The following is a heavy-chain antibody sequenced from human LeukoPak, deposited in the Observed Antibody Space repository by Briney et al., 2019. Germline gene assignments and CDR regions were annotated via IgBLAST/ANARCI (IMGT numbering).Heavy chain of an antibody. CDR1: GYTFTSYG. Sequence: ASVEVSCKASGYTFTSYGISWVRQAPGQGLEWMGWISAYNGNTNYAQKLQSRVTMTTDTSTSTAYMELRSLRSDDTAVYYCARDLGDIVATIPDYWGQGTLVTVSS. D-gene: IGHD5-12*01. CDR2: ISAYNGNT. J-gene: IGHJ4*02. CDR3: ARDLGDIVATIPDY. V-gene: IGHV1-18*01.